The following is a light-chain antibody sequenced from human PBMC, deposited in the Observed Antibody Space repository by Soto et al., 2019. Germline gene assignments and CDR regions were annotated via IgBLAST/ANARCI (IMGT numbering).Light chain of an antibody. CDR2: DTS. CDR1: KSVSSSN. J-gene: IGKJ1*01. Sequence: EIVLTQSPGTLSLSPGEKATLSCRASKSVSSSNLAWYQQKPGQAPRLLIYDTSSRAPGIPDRFSGSGSGTXFTLAISRLEPEDFAVYYCQQCGSSPSFGQGTKVELK. V-gene: IGKV3-20*01. CDR3: QQCGSSPS.